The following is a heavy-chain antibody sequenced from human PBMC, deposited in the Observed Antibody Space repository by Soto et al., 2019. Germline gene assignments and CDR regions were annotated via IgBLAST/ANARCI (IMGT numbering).Heavy chain of an antibody. Sequence: ASVKVSCKASGYTFTSYGISWVRQAPGQGLEWMGWISAYNGNTNYAQKLQGRVTMTTDTSTSTAYMELRSLRSDDTAVYYCARNGVVITTLYQFDYWGQGTLVTVSS. CDR1: GYTFTSYG. CDR3: ARNGVVITTLYQFDY. V-gene: IGHV1-18*01. CDR2: ISAYNGNT. J-gene: IGHJ4*02. D-gene: IGHD3-22*01.